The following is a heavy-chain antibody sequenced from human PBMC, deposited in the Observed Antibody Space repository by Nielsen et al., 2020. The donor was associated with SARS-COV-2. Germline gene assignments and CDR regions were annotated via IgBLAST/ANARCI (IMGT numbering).Heavy chain of an antibody. CDR3: ARCSSTGCYWYGLDY. CDR2: INPGDSDS. CDR1: GYSFTSYW. D-gene: IGHD2-2*01. J-gene: IGHJ4*02. V-gene: IGHV5-51*01. Sequence: GESLKISCKVSGYSFTSYWIGWVRQMPGKGLEWLGIINPGDSDSRSSPSFQGQVTISVDKSIRTAYLQWSSLKAADTAMYYCARCSSTGCYWYGLDYWGQGTLVTVSS.